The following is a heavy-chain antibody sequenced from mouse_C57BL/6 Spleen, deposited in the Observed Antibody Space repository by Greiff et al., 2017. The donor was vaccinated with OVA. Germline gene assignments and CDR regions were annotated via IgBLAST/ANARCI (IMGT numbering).Heavy chain of an antibody. CDR1: GYTFTDYY. Sequence: EVQLQQSGPELVKPGASVKISCKASGYTFTDYYMNWVKQSHGKSLEWIGDINPNNGGTSYNQKFKGKATLTVDKSSSTAYMELRSLTSEDSAVYYCARSYDYDGGGYWGQGTTLTVSS. D-gene: IGHD2-4*01. CDR2: INPNNGGT. J-gene: IGHJ2*01. CDR3: ARSYDYDGGGY. V-gene: IGHV1-26*01.